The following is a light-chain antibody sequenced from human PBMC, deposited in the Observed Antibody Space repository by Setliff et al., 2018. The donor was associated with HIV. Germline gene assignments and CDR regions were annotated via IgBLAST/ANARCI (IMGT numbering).Light chain of an antibody. Sequence: QSVLTQPASVSGSPGQSITVSCTGTNSDIGSYNFVSWYQQHPGKAPKLMIFDVNKRPSGVSDRFSGSKSGNTASLTISGLQAEDEADYYCCSYTTGLTYVFGTGTKAPS. CDR2: DVN. J-gene: IGLJ1*01. V-gene: IGLV2-14*03. CDR1: NSDIGSYNF. CDR3: CSYTTGLTYV.